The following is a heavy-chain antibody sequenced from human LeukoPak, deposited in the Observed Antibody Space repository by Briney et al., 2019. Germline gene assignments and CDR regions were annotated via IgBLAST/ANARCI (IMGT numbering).Heavy chain of an antibody. CDR1: GFTFTDDY. V-gene: IGHV3-11*01. J-gene: IGHJ4*02. Sequence: GGSLRLSCVASGFTFTDDYMTWIRQAPGKGLEWISYISTSSYTIYYADSVKGRFTISRDNAKNSLYLQMNSLSVEDTAVYYCARDRRSPHSAYDWSHLDYWGQGTLVTVSS. CDR2: ISTSSYTI. D-gene: IGHD5-12*01. CDR3: ARDRRSPHSAYDWSHLDY.